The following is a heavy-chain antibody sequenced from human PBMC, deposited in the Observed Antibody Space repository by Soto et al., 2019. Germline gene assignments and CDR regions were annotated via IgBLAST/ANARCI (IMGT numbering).Heavy chain of an antibody. D-gene: IGHD2-15*01. CDR3: VEALSDPGCRGGGCQRTFHH. CDR2: IQSDGRDE. V-gene: IGHV3-30*02. J-gene: IGHJ4*02. CDR1: GFTFSSYA. Sequence: GGSLRLSCAASGFTFSSYALHWVRQAPGKGLEWVAFIQSDGRDEYYADSVRGRFTISRDNSKNTLYLEMNSLTPEDTAVYYCVEALSDPGCRGGGCQRTFHHWGPGTLVTVS.